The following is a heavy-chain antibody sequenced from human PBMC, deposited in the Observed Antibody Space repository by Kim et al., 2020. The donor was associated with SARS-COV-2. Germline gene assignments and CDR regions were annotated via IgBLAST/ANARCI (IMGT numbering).Heavy chain of an antibody. Sequence: ASVKVSCKASGYTFTGYYMHWVRQAPGQGRESMGWINPNSGGTNYAQKFQGRVTMTRDTSISTAYMELSRLRSDDTAVYYCAALDTAMAVDYWGQGTLVTVSS. CDR2: INPNSGGT. V-gene: IGHV1-2*02. J-gene: IGHJ4*02. CDR3: AALDTAMAVDY. CDR1: GYTFTGYY. D-gene: IGHD5-18*01.